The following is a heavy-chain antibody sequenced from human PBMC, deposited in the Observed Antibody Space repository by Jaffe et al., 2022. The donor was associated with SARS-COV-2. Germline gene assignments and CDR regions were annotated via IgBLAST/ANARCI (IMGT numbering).Heavy chain of an antibody. CDR2: IYYSGST. D-gene: IGHD3-22*01. J-gene: IGHJ3*02. V-gene: IGHV4-39*01. CDR3: ARHETYYYDSSGYLPAFAAFDI. CDR1: GGSISSSSYY. Sequence: QLQLQESGPGLVKPSETLSLTCTVSGGSISSSSYYWGWIRQPPGKGLEWIGSIYYSGSTYYNPSLKSRVTISVDTSKNQFSLKLSSVTAADTAVYYCARHETYYYDSSGYLPAFAAFDIWGQGTMVTVSS.